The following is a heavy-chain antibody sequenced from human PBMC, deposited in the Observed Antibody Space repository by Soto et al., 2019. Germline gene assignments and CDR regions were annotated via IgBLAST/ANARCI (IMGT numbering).Heavy chain of an antibody. CDR2: IWHDGSDK. CDR3: AREYRGSHPLDD. CDR1: GFTFRDYG. D-gene: IGHD5-12*01. V-gene: IGHV3-33*01. Sequence: QVQLVESGGGVVQPGRSLRLSCAVSGFTFRDYGMHWVRQAPGKGLEWVAIIWHDGSDKYYADSVKGRFTISRDNSKKTLYLQMNSLRVEDTAGYYWAREYRGSHPLDDWGQGTLVTVSS. J-gene: IGHJ4*02.